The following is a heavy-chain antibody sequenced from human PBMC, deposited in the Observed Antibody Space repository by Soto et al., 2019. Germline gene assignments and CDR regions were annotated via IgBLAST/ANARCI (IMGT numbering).Heavy chain of an antibody. V-gene: IGHV1-8*01. CDR2: MNPISGNT. D-gene: IGHD4-17*01. J-gene: IGHJ6*03. CDR3: ARGVAGYGDYYYYYMDV. Sequence: ASVKVSCKASGYTFTNFDINWVRQATGQGLEWVGWMNPISGNTGHTQKFQGRVTMTRDTSISTAYMELSSLRSEDTAVYYCARGVAGYGDYYYYYMDVWGKGTTVTVSS. CDR1: GYTFTNFD.